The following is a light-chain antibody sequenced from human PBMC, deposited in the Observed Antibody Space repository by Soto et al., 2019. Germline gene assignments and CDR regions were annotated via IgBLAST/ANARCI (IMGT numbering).Light chain of an antibody. CDR1: SSDVGNYNS. CDR2: DVS. Sequence: QSALTQPPSASGSPGQSVTISCTGTSSDVGNYNSVSWYQQHPGKAPTLMIFDVSRRPSGVPHRFSGSKSGNTASLTVSGLQPEDEADYYCCSYSNSNDLVFGGGTKLTVL. J-gene: IGLJ3*02. CDR3: CSYSNSNDLV. V-gene: IGLV2-8*01.